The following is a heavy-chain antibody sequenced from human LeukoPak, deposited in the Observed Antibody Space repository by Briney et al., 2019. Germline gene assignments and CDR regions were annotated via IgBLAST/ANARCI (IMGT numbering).Heavy chain of an antibody. V-gene: IGHV1-2*02. Sequence: ASVKVSCKASGYTFTGYYMHWVRQAPGQGLEWMGWINPNSGGTNYAQKFQGRVTMTRDTSISTAYMELSRLRSDDTAVYYCARLTMVRGVATDYWGQGTLVTVSS. J-gene: IGHJ4*02. CDR1: GYTFTGYY. D-gene: IGHD3-10*01. CDR2: INPNSGGT. CDR3: ARLTMVRGVATDY.